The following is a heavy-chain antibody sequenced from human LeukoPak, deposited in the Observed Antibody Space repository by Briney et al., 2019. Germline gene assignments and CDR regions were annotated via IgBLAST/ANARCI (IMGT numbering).Heavy chain of an antibody. D-gene: IGHD2-15*01. Sequence: GGSLRLSCAASGFTFSSYSMAWVRQAPGKGLEWVSIISGSSGATFYADSVKGRFTISRDNSKNTLYLEMGSLRAEDTAVYYCAKEGDRGFVVADYFDYWGQGTLVTVSS. CDR2: ISGSSGAT. CDR1: GFTFSSYS. V-gene: IGHV3-23*01. J-gene: IGHJ4*02. CDR3: AKEGDRGFVVADYFDY.